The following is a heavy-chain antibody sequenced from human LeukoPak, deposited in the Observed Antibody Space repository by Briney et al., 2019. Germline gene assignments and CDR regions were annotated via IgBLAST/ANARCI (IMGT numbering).Heavy chain of an antibody. Sequence: GGSLRLSCAASGFTFSSYAMSWVRQAPGKGLEWVSAISGSGGSTYYADSVKGRFTISRDNSKNTLYLQMNSLRAEDTAVYYCTRVMPVGPQVYSYGPFDYWGQGTLVTVSS. J-gene: IGHJ4*02. CDR3: TRVMPVGPQVYSYGPFDY. D-gene: IGHD5-18*01. V-gene: IGHV3-23*01. CDR1: GFTFSSYA. CDR2: ISGSGGST.